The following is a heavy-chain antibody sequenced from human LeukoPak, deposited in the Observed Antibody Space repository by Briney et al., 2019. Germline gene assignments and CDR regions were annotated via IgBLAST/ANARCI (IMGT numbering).Heavy chain of an antibody. CDR2: INPSGGST. CDR3: ARSSIAATDRPYYFDY. D-gene: IGHD6-13*01. CDR1: GYTFTSYY. J-gene: IGHJ4*02. Sequence: ASVKVSCKASGYTFTSYYMHWVRQAPGQGLEWMGIINPSGGSTSYAQKFQGRVTMTRDTSTSTVYMELSSLRSEDTAVYYCARSSIAATDRPYYFDYWGQRTLVTVSS. V-gene: IGHV1-46*01.